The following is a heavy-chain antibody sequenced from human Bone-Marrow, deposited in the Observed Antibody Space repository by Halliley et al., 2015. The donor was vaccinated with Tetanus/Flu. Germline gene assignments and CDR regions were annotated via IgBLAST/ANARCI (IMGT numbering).Heavy chain of an antibody. D-gene: IGHD2-2*02. V-gene: IGHV3-30-3*01. CDR2: ISYDGGSK. CDR3: ARDVSSPVILPPAPYTWFDP. Sequence: SLRLSCAASGLTFEQYLMHWVRQAPGKGLEWLAVISYDGGSKYYADSVKGRFTISRDNSNNTLFLQMNSLRPEDTAHYYCARDVSSPVILPPAPYTWFDPWGQGTLVTVSS. J-gene: IGHJ5*02. CDR1: GLTFEQYL.